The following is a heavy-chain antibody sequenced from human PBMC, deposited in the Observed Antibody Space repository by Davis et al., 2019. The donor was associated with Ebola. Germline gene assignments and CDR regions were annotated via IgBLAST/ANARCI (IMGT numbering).Heavy chain of an antibody. V-gene: IGHV6-1*01. J-gene: IGHJ4*02. Sequence: MPSETLSLTCAISGASVSSNTAAWNWIRQSPSRGLEWLGRTYYRSKWYVDYAVSVKSRITINSDTSKNQFSLQLTSVTPEDTSVYYCARDPPYDQGYDYWGQGTLVTVSS. CDR1: GASVSSNTAA. D-gene: IGHD3-22*01. CDR2: TYYRSKWYV. CDR3: ARDPPYDQGYDY.